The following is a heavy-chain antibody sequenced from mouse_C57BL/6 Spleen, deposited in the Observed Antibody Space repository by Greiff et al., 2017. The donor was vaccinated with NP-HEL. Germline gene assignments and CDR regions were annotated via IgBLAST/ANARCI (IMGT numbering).Heavy chain of an antibody. Sequence: QVQLKQPGAELVKPGASVKLSCKASGYTFTSYWMQWVKQRPGQGLEWIGEIDPSDSYTNYNQKFKGKATLTVDTSSSTAYMQLSSLTSEDSAVYYCARRGYYDYDSYAMDYWGQGTSVTVSS. J-gene: IGHJ4*01. CDR2: IDPSDSYT. D-gene: IGHD2-4*01. CDR3: ARRGYYDYDSYAMDY. V-gene: IGHV1-50*01. CDR1: GYTFTSYW.